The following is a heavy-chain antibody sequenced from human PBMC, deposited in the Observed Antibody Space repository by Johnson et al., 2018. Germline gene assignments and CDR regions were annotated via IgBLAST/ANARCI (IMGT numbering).Heavy chain of an antibody. CDR1: GGTFSSYA. CDR2: IIPIFDTA. J-gene: IGHJ6*02. CDR3: ARDHRGGSGYPNYYYYGMDV. V-gene: IGHV1-69*01. D-gene: IGHD3-3*01. Sequence: QVQLVESGAEVKKPRSSVKVSCTASGGTFSSYAISWVRQAAGQGLEWMGGIIPIFDTATYAQKFQGRATITADESTSTAYMELSSLRSEEPAVYYCARDHRGGSGYPNYYYYGMDVWGQGTTVTVSS.